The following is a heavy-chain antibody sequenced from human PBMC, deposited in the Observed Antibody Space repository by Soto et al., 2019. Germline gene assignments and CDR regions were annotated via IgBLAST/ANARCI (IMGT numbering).Heavy chain of an antibody. CDR2: IYYSGST. V-gene: IGHV4-59*01. Sequence: PSETLSLTCTVSGGSISSYYWSWIRQPPGKGLEWIGYIYYSGSTNYNPSLKSRVTISVDTSKNQFSLKLSSVTAADTAVYYCARGTYSSPHFDYWGQGTLVTVSS. J-gene: IGHJ4*02. CDR1: GGSISSYY. CDR3: ARGTYSSPHFDY. D-gene: IGHD6-19*01.